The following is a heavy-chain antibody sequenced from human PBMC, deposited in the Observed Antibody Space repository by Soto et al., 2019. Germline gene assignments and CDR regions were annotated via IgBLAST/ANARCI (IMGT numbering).Heavy chain of an antibody. Sequence: QVQLVQSGAEVKKPGASVKVSCKASGYTFTSYDINWVRQATGQGLEWMGWMNPNSGNTGSAQKFQGRVTMTRNTSISTAYTEQSSLRSEDPAVYYCARARWSSGWYRAYYDYGMDVWGQGTTVTVSS. V-gene: IGHV1-8*01. D-gene: IGHD6-19*01. CDR1: GYTFTSYD. J-gene: IGHJ6*02. CDR3: ARARWSSGWYRAYYDYGMDV. CDR2: MNPNSGNT.